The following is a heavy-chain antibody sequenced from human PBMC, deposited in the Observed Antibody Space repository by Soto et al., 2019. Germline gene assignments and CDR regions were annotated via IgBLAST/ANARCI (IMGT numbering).Heavy chain of an antibody. V-gene: IGHV3-66*01. CDR2: ISGSGGST. J-gene: IGHJ1*01. Sequence: GGSLRLSCAASGFSVSSNYMSWVRQAPGKGLEWVSAISGSGGSTYYADSVKGRFTISRDNSKNTLYLQMNSLRAEDTAVYYCARDRIAVAGNPEYFQHWGQGTLVTVSS. CDR3: ARDRIAVAGNPEYFQH. D-gene: IGHD6-19*01. CDR1: GFSVSSNY.